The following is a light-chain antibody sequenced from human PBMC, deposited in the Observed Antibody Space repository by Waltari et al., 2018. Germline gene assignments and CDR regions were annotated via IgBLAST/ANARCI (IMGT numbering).Light chain of an antibody. J-gene: IGKJ4*01. Sequence: AIRITQSPSSLSASTGDRVTITSRASQGISSYLAWYQQKPGKDPRFLIYAASTLQSGVPSRFSGSGSGTDFTLTISCLQSEDFASYYCQQYYSRPPTFGGGTKVENK. CDR1: QGISSY. CDR2: AAS. CDR3: QQYYSRPPT. V-gene: IGKV1-8*01.